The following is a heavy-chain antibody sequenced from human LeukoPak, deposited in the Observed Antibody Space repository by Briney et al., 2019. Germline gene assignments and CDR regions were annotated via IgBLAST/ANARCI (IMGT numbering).Heavy chain of an antibody. CDR1: GYTFTSYY. Sequence: GASVKVSCKASGYTFTSYYLHRVRQAPGQRPEWMGIIYTNDGSARYAQKFQGRVTMTRDTSTGTVYMELSSLSSDDTAVYYCARARAAAGAQYFQHWGQGTLVSASS. J-gene: IGHJ1*01. D-gene: IGHD6-13*01. CDR3: ARARAAAGAQYFQH. V-gene: IGHV1-46*01. CDR2: IYTNDGSA.